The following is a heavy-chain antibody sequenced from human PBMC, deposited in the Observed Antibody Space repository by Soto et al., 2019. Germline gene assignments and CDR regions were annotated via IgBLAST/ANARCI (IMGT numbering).Heavy chain of an antibody. V-gene: IGHV3-21*04. D-gene: IGHD6-13*01. CDR1: GFTFSRYS. CDR3: ARKEAAAGKKGGFDY. CDR2: ISSTTNYI. J-gene: IGHJ4*02. Sequence: GRSLRLSCAASGFTFSRYSMNWVRQAPGKGLEWVSSISSTTNYIYYGDSMKGRFTISRDNAKNSLYLEMNSLRAEDTAVYYCARKEAAAGKKGGFDYWGQGTLVTVSS.